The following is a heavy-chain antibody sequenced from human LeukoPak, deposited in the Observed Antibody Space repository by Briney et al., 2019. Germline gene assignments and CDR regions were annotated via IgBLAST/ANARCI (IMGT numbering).Heavy chain of an antibody. J-gene: IGHJ4*02. Sequence: PSETLSLTCTVSGGSISSYYWSWLRQPPGKGREWIGYIYYSGSTTYNPSLKSRVTIPVDTSKNQFSLKLSSVTAADTAVYYCASSDGSSWLPDPGFYFDYWGQGTLVTVSS. V-gene: IGHV4-59*08. D-gene: IGHD6-13*01. CDR1: GGSISSYY. CDR2: IYYSGST. CDR3: ASSDGSSWLPDPGFYFDY.